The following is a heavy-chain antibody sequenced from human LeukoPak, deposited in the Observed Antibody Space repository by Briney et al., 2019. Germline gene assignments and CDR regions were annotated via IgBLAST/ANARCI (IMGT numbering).Heavy chain of an antibody. Sequence: ASVKVSCKASGYTFTSYGISWVRQAPGQGLEWMGWMNPNSGNTGYAQKFQGRVTMTRNTSISTVYMELSSLRSEDTAVYSCARGGSAWPLDYWGQGTLVTVSS. CDR1: GYTFTSYG. V-gene: IGHV1-8*02. CDR3: ARGGSAWPLDY. CDR2: MNPNSGNT. J-gene: IGHJ4*02.